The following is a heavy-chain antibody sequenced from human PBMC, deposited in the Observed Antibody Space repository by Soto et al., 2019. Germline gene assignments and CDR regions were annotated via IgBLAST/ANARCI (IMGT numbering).Heavy chain of an antibody. Sequence: SETLSLTCTVSGGSISSSSYYWGWIRQPPGKGLEWIGSIYYSGSTYYNPSLKSRVTISVDTSKNQFSLKLSSVTAADTVLYYCVLFSYDLWSGFGGKPTDYWGQGTLVTVSS. CDR1: GGSISSSSYY. J-gene: IGHJ4*02. D-gene: IGHD3-3*01. V-gene: IGHV4-39*01. CDR2: IYYSGST. CDR3: VLFSYDLWSGFGGKPTDY.